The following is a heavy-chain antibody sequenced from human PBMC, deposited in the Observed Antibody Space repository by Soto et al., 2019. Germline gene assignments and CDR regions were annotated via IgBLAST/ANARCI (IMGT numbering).Heavy chain of an antibody. Sequence: GGSLRLSCAASGFTFSSYAMSWVRQAPGKGLEWVSAISGSGGSTYYADSVKGRFTISRDNSKNTLYLQMNSLRAEDTAVYYCAKDPADYDILIGYYTRGYFDYWGQATLVTVSS. J-gene: IGHJ4*02. V-gene: IGHV3-23*01. CDR2: ISGSGGST. D-gene: IGHD3-9*01. CDR1: GFTFSSYA. CDR3: AKDPADYDILIGYYTRGYFDY.